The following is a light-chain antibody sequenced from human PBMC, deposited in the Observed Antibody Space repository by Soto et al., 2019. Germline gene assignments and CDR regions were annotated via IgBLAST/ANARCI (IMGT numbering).Light chain of an antibody. J-gene: IGLJ1*01. Sequence: QSALTQPASVSGSPGQSITISCTGTSSDVGGYNYVSWYQQHPGKVPKLMIFEVSNRPSGVSNRFSGSKSGNTASLTISGLQAEDEADSYCSSYTTSRTLVFGPGTKVTVL. CDR1: SSDVGGYNY. CDR3: SSYTTSRTLV. V-gene: IGLV2-14*01. CDR2: EVS.